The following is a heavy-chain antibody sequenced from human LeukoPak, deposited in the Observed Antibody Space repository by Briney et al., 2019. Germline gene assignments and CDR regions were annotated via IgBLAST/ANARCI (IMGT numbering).Heavy chain of an antibody. CDR1: GDSISGTNYY. CDR3: VRLLAAGTFAFDM. J-gene: IGHJ3*02. V-gene: IGHV4-39*01. CDR2: IYYSRSI. Sequence: SETLSLTCTVSGDSISGTNYYWGWIRQPPGKGLEWIGTIYYSRSIYYNPSLKSRVTVSVDTSTNQFSLKLSSVTAADTAVYYCVRLLAAGTFAFDMWGQGTVVTVSS. D-gene: IGHD1-1*01.